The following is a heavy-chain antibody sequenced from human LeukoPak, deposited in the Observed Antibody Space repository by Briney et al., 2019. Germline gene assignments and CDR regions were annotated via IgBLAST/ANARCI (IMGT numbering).Heavy chain of an antibody. D-gene: IGHD3-16*01. CDR1: GFTFSSYD. V-gene: IGHV3-13*01. CDR2: IGTAGDT. J-gene: IGHJ4*02. Sequence: PGGSLRLSCAASGFTFSSYDMHWVRQATGEGLEWVSAIGTAGDTYYPGSVKGRFTISRENAKNSLYLQMNSLRAGDTAVYYCARDGGAGYFDPWGQGTLVTVSS. CDR3: ARDGGAGYFDP.